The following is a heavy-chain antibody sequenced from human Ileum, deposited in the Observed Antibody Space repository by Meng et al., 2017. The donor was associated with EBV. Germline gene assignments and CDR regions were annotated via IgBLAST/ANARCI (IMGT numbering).Heavy chain of an antibody. CDR1: GGSISSSSYY. CDR3: ARSIVVVPAAIYY. CDR2: IYYSGST. Sequence: LRLQEPGPGLVKPSEPRSLTCTGSGGSISSSSYYWGWIRQPPGKGLEWIGSIYYSGSTYYNPSLKSRVTISVDTSKNQFSLKLSSVTAADTAVYYCARSIVVVPAAIYYWGQGTLVTVSS. V-gene: IGHV4-39*01. J-gene: IGHJ4*02. D-gene: IGHD2-2*01.